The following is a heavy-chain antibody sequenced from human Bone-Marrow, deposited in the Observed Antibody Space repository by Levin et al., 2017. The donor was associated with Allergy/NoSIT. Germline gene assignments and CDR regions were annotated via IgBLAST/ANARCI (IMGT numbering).Heavy chain of an antibody. Sequence: GGSLRLSCAASGFTFSDYYMSWIRQAPGKGLEWVSYISSSASNKYYADSVKGRFTISRDNAKNSLYLQMNSLRAEDTAVYYCARDQSGNYLVRPPAFDMWGRGTMVTVSS. CDR3: ARDQSGNYLVRPPAFDM. CDR2: ISSSASNK. V-gene: IGHV3-11*01. J-gene: IGHJ3*02. CDR1: GFTFSDYY. D-gene: IGHD1-26*01.